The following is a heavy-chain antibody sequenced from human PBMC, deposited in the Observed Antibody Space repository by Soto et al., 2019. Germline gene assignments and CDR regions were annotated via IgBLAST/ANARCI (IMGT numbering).Heavy chain of an antibody. D-gene: IGHD2-15*01. CDR3: ARDPRSGVSHDAFDV. CDR1: GGTFSTSG. V-gene: IGHV1-69*01. CDR2: IIPIFGAS. Sequence: QVHLVQSGAEMKKPGSSVRVSCEASGGTFSTSGFGWVRQAPGQGLEWMGGIIPIFGASNYAPKFQGRITRSADESTSTSYLEISCLKSEDRATYYCARDPRSGVSHDAFDVWGPGTLIIVPS. J-gene: IGHJ3*01.